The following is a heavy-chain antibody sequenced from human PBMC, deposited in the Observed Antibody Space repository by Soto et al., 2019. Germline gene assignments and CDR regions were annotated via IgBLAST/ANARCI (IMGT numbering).Heavy chain of an antibody. CDR2: IKSKTDGGTT. CDR1: GFTFSNAW. CDR3: TTDATRGYYYGMDV. Sequence: GSLRLSCAASGFTFSNAWINWVRQAPGKGLEWVGRIKSKTDGGTTDYAAPVKGRFTISRDDSKNTLYLQMNSLKTEDTAVYYCTTDATRGYYYGMDVWGQGTTVTVSS. V-gene: IGHV3-15*07. J-gene: IGHJ6*02.